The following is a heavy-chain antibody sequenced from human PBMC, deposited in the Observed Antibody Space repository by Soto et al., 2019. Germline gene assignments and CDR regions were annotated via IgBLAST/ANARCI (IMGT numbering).Heavy chain of an antibody. Sequence: GGSLRLSCAASGFTFGNYAMSWVRQAPGKGLQWVSGISGSGGSTYYADSVKGRFTISRDNSKNTLYLQMNSLRAEDTAVYYCAKEYTAMVTSPFDYWGQGTLVTVSS. D-gene: IGHD5-18*01. CDR2: ISGSGGST. CDR3: AKEYTAMVTSPFDY. V-gene: IGHV3-23*01. J-gene: IGHJ4*02. CDR1: GFTFGNYA.